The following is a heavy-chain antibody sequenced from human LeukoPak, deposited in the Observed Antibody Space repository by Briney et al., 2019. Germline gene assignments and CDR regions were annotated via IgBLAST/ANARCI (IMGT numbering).Heavy chain of an antibody. J-gene: IGHJ4*02. Sequence: GASVKVSCKASGYTFNNYGISWVRQAPGQGLEWMGWLSDYNGNTYYAQRFQGRVTMTTDTPKNTAYMELRILRSDDTAVYYCARDRYYFDSSDYYFFDYWGQGTLVTVSS. CDR1: GYTFNNYG. D-gene: IGHD3-22*01. CDR3: ARDRYYFDSSDYYFFDY. V-gene: IGHV1-18*01. CDR2: LSDYNGNT.